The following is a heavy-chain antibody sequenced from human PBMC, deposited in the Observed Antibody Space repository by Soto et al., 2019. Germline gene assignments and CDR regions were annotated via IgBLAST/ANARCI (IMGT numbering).Heavy chain of an antibody. CDR3: ARGHFGVVTPNYYYYGMDV. Sequence: SVKVSCKASGGTFSSYTISWVRQAPGQGLEWMGGIIPIFGTANYAQKFQGRVTITADESTSTAYMELSSLRSEDTAVYYCARGHFGVVTPNYYYYGMDVWGQGTTVTVSS. V-gene: IGHV1-69*13. CDR2: IIPIFGTA. D-gene: IGHD3-3*01. CDR1: GGTFSSYT. J-gene: IGHJ6*02.